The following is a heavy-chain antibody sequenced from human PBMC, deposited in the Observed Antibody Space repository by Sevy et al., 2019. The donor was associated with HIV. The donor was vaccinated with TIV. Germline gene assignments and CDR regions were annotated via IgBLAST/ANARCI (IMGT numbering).Heavy chain of an antibody. CDR2: IFGSGGGT. V-gene: IGHV3-23*01. CDR1: GFTFSSYA. CDR3: AGGRYDSSGSFDAFDI. Sequence: GGSLRLSCAASGFTFSSYAMNWVRQAPGKGLEWVSTIFGSGGGTYYADSVKGRFTISRDNSNNTRYLQMNSLRAEDTAVYYCAGGRYDSSGSFDAFDIWGQGTMVTVSS. J-gene: IGHJ3*02. D-gene: IGHD3-22*01.